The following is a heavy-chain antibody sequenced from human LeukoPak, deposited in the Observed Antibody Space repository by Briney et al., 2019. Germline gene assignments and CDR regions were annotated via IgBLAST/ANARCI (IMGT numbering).Heavy chain of an antibody. V-gene: IGHV3-11*01. D-gene: IGHD3-22*01. CDR2: ISSSGSTI. Sequence: GGSLRLSCAASGFTFSDYYMSWIRQAPGKGLEWVSYISSSGSTIYYADSVKGRFTISRDNAKNSLYLQMNSLRAEDTAVYYCLQYYYDSSGYRAVIWGRGTLVTVSS. CDR1: GFTFSDYY. CDR3: LQYYYDSSGYRAVI. J-gene: IGHJ2*01.